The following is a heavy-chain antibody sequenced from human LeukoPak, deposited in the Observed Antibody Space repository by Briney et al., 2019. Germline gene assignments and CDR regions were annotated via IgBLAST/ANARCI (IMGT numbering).Heavy chain of an antibody. CDR2: IIPIFGTA. J-gene: IGHJ4*02. CDR3: ARVGIGNKGLFAY. CDR1: GGTFSSYA. D-gene: IGHD2-15*01. V-gene: IGHV1-69*06. Sequence: ASVKASCKASGGTFSSYAINWVRQAPGQGLEWMGGIIPIFGTANYAQKFQGRVTITADKSTSTAYMELSSLRSEDTAVYYCARVGIGNKGLFAYWGQGTLVTVSS.